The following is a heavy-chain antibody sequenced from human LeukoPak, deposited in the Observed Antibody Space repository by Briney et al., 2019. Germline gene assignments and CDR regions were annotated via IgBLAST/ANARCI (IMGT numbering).Heavy chain of an antibody. D-gene: IGHD6-13*01. CDR3: AKGGTIAAANSAFTI. J-gene: IGHJ3*02. Sequence: QPGGSLRLSCAASGFTFSTYAMSWVRHAPGKGLEWVSGISASGGTTYYVDSVKGRFTISRDNSKNTLYLQMNSLRAEDTAVYYGAKGGTIAAANSAFTIWGQGTRVTVSS. CDR2: ISASGGTT. V-gene: IGHV3-23*01. CDR1: GFTFSTYA.